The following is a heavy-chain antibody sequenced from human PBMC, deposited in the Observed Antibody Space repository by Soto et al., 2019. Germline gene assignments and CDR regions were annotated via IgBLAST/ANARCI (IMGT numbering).Heavy chain of an antibody. CDR3: AKYSRIMITFGGVSHFDY. CDR2: ISGSGGST. V-gene: IGHV3-23*01. J-gene: IGHJ4*02. D-gene: IGHD3-16*01. CDR1: GFTFSSYA. Sequence: GGSLRLSCAASGFTFSSYAMSWVRQAPGKGLEWVSAISGSGGSTYYADSVKGRFTISGDNSKNTLYLQMNSLRAEDTAVYYCAKYSRIMITFGGVSHFDYWGQGTLVTVSS.